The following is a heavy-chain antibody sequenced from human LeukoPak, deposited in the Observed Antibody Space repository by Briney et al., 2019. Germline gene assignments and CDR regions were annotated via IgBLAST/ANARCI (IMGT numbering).Heavy chain of an antibody. CDR3: ARRGIAVAGTGVYFDY. Sequence: GESLKISCKGSGYSFIRYWIGWVRQMPGKGLEWMGIIYPGDSDTRYSPSFQGQVTISADKSISTAYLQWSSLKASDTAMYYCARRGIAVAGTGVYFDYWGQGTLVTVSS. D-gene: IGHD6-19*01. CDR2: IYPGDSDT. CDR1: GYSFIRYW. J-gene: IGHJ4*02. V-gene: IGHV5-51*01.